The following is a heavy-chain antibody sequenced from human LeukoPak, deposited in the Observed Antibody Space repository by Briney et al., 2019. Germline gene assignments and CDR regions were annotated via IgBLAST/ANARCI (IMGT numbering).Heavy chain of an antibody. CDR2: ISAYNGNT. J-gene: IGHJ6*02. CDR3: ARCRGGDCYSKTYYYYGMDV. CDR1: GYTFTSYG. V-gene: IGHV1-18*01. D-gene: IGHD2-21*02. Sequence: GASVKVSCKASGYTFTSYGISWVRQAPGQGLEWMGWISAYNGNTNYAQKLQGRVTMTTDTSTSTAYMELRSLRSEDTAVYYCARCRGGDCYSKTYYYYGMDVWGQGTTVTVSS.